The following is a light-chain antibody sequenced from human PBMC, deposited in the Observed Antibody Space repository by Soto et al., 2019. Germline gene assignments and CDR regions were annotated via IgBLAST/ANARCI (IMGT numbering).Light chain of an antibody. V-gene: IGKV1-12*01. CDR2: AAS. CDR3: QQANSFPYT. Sequence: DIQLPQSPSSVSASVGARVTITCRACPGISSWLAWYPQKPGKAPKLLIDAASSMQSGSTSRFSGSGSGTDFTLTISSLQPEDFATYDCQQANSFPYTFGQGTKLEIK. J-gene: IGKJ2*01. CDR1: PGISSW.